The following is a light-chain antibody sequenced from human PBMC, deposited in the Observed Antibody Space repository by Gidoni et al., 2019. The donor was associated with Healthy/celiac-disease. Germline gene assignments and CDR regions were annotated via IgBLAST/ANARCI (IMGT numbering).Light chain of an antibody. CDR2: QDS. Sequence: SYELTQPPSVSVSPGQTASITCSGDQLGDKYACWYQQKPGQSPVLVIYQDSKRPSGIPERFSGSNSGNTATLTISGTQAMDEADYYCQAWDSSTGVFGGGTKLTGL. CDR1: QLGDKY. CDR3: QAWDSSTGV. J-gene: IGLJ2*01. V-gene: IGLV3-1*01.